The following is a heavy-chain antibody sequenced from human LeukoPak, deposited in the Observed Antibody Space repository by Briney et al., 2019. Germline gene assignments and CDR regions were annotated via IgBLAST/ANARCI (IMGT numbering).Heavy chain of an antibody. CDR2: IIPIFGTA. J-gene: IGHJ4*02. CDR1: GGTFSSYA. V-gene: IGHV1-69*05. D-gene: IGHD3-10*01. CDR3: ASYGSGVQASFDY. Sequence: GASVKVSRKASGGTFSSYAISWVRQAPGQGLEWRGRIIPIFGTANYAQKFQGRVTITTDESTSTAYMELSSLRSEDTAVYYCASYGSGVQASFDYWGQGTLVTVSS.